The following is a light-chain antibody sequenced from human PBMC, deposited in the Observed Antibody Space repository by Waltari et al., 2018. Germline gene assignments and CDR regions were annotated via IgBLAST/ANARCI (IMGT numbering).Light chain of an antibody. J-gene: IGKJ1*01. CDR3: QQYNVWPRT. Sequence: EIVMTQSPATLPVSLGERATLSCRPSQNVNSDLAWYQQKPGQAPRLLIYGASARASDIPAKFSGSGSGTEFTLTISSLQSEDVAFYYCQQYNVWPRTFGQGTKVEI. CDR1: QNVNSD. CDR2: GAS. V-gene: IGKV3-15*01.